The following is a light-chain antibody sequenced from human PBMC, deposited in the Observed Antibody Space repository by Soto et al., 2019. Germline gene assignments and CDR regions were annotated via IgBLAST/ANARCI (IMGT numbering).Light chain of an antibody. CDR1: SSDVGGYNY. V-gene: IGLV2-8*01. J-gene: IGLJ2*01. Sequence: QSALTQPASVSGSPGQSITISCTGTSSDVGGYNYVSWYQQHPGKAPKLMIYEVSKRPSGVPDRFSGSKSGNTASLTVSGLQAEDEADYYCSSYAGSNNLKIFGGGTKLTVL. CDR3: SSYAGSNNLKI. CDR2: EVS.